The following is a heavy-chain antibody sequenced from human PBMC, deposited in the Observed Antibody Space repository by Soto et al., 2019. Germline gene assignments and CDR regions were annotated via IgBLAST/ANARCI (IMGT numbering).Heavy chain of an antibody. J-gene: IGHJ6*02. CDR1: GGTFSSHA. CDR3: ARDVPLNYYDGTFSYYAMDV. D-gene: IGHD3-16*01. CDR2: IIPFFKAT. Sequence: ASVKVSCKASGGTFSSHAISWVRQAPGQGLEWMGGIIPFFKATNYAQKFQGRVTITADDSTSTAYMDLYSLRSEDTAVYYCARDVPLNYYDGTFSYYAMDVWGQGTTVTSP. V-gene: IGHV1-69*13.